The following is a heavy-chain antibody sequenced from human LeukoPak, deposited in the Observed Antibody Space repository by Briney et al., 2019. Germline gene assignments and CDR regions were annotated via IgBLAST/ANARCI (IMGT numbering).Heavy chain of an antibody. J-gene: IGHJ4*02. CDR3: ARRSGYVDY. D-gene: IGHD2-2*01. CDR2: INPNNGDT. V-gene: IGHV1-2*02. Sequence: GASVEVSCKASEYTFTGYYIHWVRQAPGQGLEWMGWINPNNGDTNYAQKFQGRVTMTGDTSISTAYLRWSSLKASDTAMYYCARRSGYVDYWGQGTLVTVSS. CDR1: EYTFTGYY.